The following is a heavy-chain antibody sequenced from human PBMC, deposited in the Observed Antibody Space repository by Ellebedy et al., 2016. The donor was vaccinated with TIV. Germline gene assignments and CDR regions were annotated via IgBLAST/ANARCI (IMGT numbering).Heavy chain of an antibody. CDR3: ARGDSSGWYYSFDY. V-gene: IGHV4-39*07. D-gene: IGHD6-19*01. CDR2: IYYSGST. Sequence: SETLSLTCTVSGGSISSGSYYWSWIRQPPGTGLEWIGSIYYSGSTYYNPSLKSRVTISVDTSKNQFSLKLSSVTAADTAVYYCARGDSSGWYYSFDYWGQGTLVTVSS. J-gene: IGHJ4*02. CDR1: GGSISSGSYY.